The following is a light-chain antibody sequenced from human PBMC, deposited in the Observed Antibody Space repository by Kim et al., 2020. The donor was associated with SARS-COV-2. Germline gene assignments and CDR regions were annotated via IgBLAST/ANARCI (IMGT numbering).Light chain of an antibody. CDR1: QSVSCGY. CDR2: GAS. Sequence: SPGERATHSCRASQSVSCGYVAWYQQKPGQAPSLLFYGASSRATGVPDRFSGSGSGTDFTLTITRLEPEDVAIYYCQQYGSSPTFGQGTKVDIK. CDR3: QQYGSSPT. V-gene: IGKV3-20*01. J-gene: IGKJ1*01.